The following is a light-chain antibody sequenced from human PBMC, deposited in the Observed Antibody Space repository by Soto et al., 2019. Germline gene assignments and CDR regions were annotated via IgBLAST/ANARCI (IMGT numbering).Light chain of an antibody. CDR3: LQYEIYPLT. J-gene: IGKJ4*01. CDR1: QSIGSE. Sequence: DVRMTQSPATLSASIGDRVTVTCRASQSIGSELAWYQQKPGKAPKLLIYKASSLESGVPSTFSGSGSGTEFSLTVSSLQPDDFATYYCLQYEIYPLTFGGGTKV. CDR2: KAS. V-gene: IGKV1-5*03.